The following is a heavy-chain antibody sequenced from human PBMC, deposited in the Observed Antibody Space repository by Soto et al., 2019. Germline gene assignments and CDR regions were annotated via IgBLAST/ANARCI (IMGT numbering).Heavy chain of an antibody. V-gene: IGHV4-34*01. CDR1: GGSFSGYY. CDR3: ASECMARGAPRYLHF. D-gene: IGHD3-9*01. Sequence: SETLSLTCAVYGGSFSGYYWSWIRQPPGKGLEWIGEINHSGSTNYNPSLKSRVTISVDTSKNQFSLKLSSVTAADTAVYYCASECMARGAPRYLHFCGQAPL. CDR2: INHSGST. J-gene: IGHJ4*02.